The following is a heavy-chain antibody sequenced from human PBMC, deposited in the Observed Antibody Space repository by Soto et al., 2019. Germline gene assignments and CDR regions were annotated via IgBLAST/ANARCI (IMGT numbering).Heavy chain of an antibody. CDR2: ILYVGSNK. D-gene: IGHD3-3*01. Sequence: SQRLSCVASAFTFSSLGMHWVRQAPDNGLVWVAVILYVGSNKDYADSVKGRLTISRDNSKNTLYVQMNSLRANDTAVFYCARARRDFWSGHYYCNCMGQGTL. CDR3: ARARRDFWSGHYYCNC. J-gene: IGHJ4*02. CDR1: AFTFSSLG. V-gene: IGHV3-30*03.